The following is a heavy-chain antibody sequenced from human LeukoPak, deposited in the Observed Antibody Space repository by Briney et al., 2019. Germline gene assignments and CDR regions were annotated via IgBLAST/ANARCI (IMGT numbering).Heavy chain of an antibody. V-gene: IGHV1-2*02. CDR1: GYTFTGYY. Sequence: GASVKVSCKASGYTFTGYYMHWVRQAPGQGVEWMGWINPNSGGTNYAQKFQGRVTMTRDTSISTAYKELSRLRSDDTAVYYCARYNSGYESSYFDYWGQGTLVTVSS. D-gene: IGHD5-12*01. J-gene: IGHJ4*02. CDR2: INPNSGGT. CDR3: ARYNSGYESSYFDY.